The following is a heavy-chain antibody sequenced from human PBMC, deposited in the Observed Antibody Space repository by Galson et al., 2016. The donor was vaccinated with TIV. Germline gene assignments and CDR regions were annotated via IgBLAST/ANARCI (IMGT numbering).Heavy chain of an antibody. D-gene: IGHD2-21*02. CDR2: IFHSGNT. J-gene: IGHJ4*02. V-gene: IGHV4-31*03. Sequence: TLSLTCNVSGGSVSRGGYYWSWIRQHPGRGLEWIGYIFHSGNTFYNPSLKSRVTISVDTSKNRFSLKLSSVPAADTAVYYCAAGGFCSNTDCYYGGFDSWGQGTLVTVSS. CDR3: AAGGFCSNTDCYYGGFDS. CDR1: GGSVSRGGYY.